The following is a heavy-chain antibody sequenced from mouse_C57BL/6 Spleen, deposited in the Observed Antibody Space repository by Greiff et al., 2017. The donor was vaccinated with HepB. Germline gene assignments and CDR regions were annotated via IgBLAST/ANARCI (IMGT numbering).Heavy chain of an antibody. CDR2: IDPSDSYT. CDR1: GYTFTSYW. CDR3: ARSGDYPFDY. Sequence: QVQLQQPGAELVMPGASVKLSCKASGYTFTSYWMHWVKQRPGQGLEWIGEIDPSDSYTNYNQKFKGKSTLTVDKSSSTAYMQLSSLTSEDSAVYYCARSGDYPFDYWGQGTTLTVSS. J-gene: IGHJ2*01. V-gene: IGHV1-69*01. D-gene: IGHD2-4*01.